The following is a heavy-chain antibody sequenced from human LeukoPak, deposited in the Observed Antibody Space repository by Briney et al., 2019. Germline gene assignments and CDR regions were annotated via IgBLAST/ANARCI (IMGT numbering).Heavy chain of an antibody. CDR1: GGSISSGDYY. CDR3: ARRPDCTSTSCYSFWFDP. Sequence: SETLSLTCTVSGGSISSGDYYWSWIRQPPGTGLETIGYIYYSGSTYYNPSLKSRVTISVDTSKNQFSLKLSSVTAADTAVYYCARRPDCTSTSCYSFWFDPWGPGTLVTVSS. J-gene: IGHJ5*02. D-gene: IGHD2-2*02. V-gene: IGHV4-30-4*08. CDR2: IYYSGST.